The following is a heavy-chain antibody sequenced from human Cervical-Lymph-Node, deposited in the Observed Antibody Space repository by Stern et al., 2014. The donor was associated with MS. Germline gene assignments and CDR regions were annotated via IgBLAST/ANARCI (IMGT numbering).Heavy chain of an antibody. Sequence: QVQLVESGPGLVQPSETLSLTCTVSGASITDYYWHWVRPPPGKVLEWIGYVHSSETSRYNPSLHSRVTTSIDTSKNQFSLKVTSVTAADTAVYFCARWSGWTDGFDAWGQGTLVTVSS. CDR2: VHSSETS. J-gene: IGHJ5*02. CDR3: ARWSGWTDGFDA. CDR1: GASITDYY. V-gene: IGHV4-59*01. D-gene: IGHD6-19*01.